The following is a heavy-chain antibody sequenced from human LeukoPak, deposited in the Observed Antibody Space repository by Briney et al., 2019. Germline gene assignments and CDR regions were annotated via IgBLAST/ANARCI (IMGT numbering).Heavy chain of an antibody. Sequence: ASVKVSCKASGYTFTSYYMHWVRQAPGQGLEWMGIINPSGGSTSYAQKFQGRVTMTRDTSTSTVYMELSSLRSEDTAVYYCAKAIKDFWSGYDHYYYGMDVWGQGTTVTVSS. CDR1: GYTFTSYY. CDR3: AKAIKDFWSGYDHYYYGMDV. J-gene: IGHJ6*02. D-gene: IGHD3-3*01. CDR2: INPSGGST. V-gene: IGHV1-46*01.